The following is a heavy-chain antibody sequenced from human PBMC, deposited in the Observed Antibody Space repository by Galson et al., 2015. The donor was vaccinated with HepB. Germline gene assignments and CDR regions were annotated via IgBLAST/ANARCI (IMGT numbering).Heavy chain of an antibody. V-gene: IGHV1-69*04. CDR3: ARDSDYGDFAVVTPSDY. D-gene: IGHD4-17*01. Sequence: SVKVSCKASGGTFSSYAISWVRQAPGQGLEWMGRIIPILGIANYAQKFQGRVTITAGKSTSTAYMELSSLRSEDTAVYYCARDSDYGDFAVVTPSDYWGQGTLVTVSS. J-gene: IGHJ4*02. CDR2: IIPILGIA. CDR1: GGTFSSYA.